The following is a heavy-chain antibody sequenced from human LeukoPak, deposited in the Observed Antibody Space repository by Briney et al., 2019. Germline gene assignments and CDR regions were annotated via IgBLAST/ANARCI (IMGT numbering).Heavy chain of an antibody. CDR3: AKEPTFGVRGVNDAFDV. J-gene: IGHJ3*01. D-gene: IGHD3-10*01. CDR2: VSYDGSNK. Sequence: PGRSLTLSCAASGFTFSDFAMHWVRQAPGEGLELVAIVSYDGSNKYHADSVKGRFSISRDNSKSTLFLQMNSLRVEDAAVYYCAKEPTFGVRGVNDAFDVWGQGTMVIVSS. V-gene: IGHV3-30-3*01. CDR1: GFTFSDFA.